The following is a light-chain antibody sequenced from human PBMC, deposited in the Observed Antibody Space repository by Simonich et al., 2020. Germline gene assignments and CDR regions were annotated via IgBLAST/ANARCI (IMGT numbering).Light chain of an antibody. V-gene: IGLV2-14*03. CDR2: DVS. J-gene: IGLJ3*02. CDR1: SSDVGGYKY. Sequence: QSALTQPASVSGSPGQSITISCTGTSSDVGGYKYVSQYQQHPGKAPKHMIYDVSNRPSGVSSRFYGSKSGNTASLTISGLQAEDEADYYCSSYTSSSTWVFGGGTKLTVL. CDR3: SSYTSSSTWV.